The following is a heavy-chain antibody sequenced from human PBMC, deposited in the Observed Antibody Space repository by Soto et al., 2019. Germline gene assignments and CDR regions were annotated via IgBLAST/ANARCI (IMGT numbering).Heavy chain of an antibody. J-gene: IGHJ6*02. CDR2: IRYDGSNI. CDR1: GFTFVHHG. V-gene: IGHV3-33*01. CDR3: ARDGSNDDLLTGHYGMDV. D-gene: IGHD3-9*01. Sequence: QVQLVQSGGGVVQPGRSLRLSCAASGFTFVHHGFHWVRQAPGTGLEWVALIRYDGSNIYYADSVNGRFTVSRDNSRNTVYLQMNSLRAEDTAVYYCARDGSNDDLLTGHYGMDVWGQGTTVTVSS.